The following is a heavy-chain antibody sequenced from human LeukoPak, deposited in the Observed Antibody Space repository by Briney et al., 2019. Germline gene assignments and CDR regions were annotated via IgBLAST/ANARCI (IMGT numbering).Heavy chain of an antibody. V-gene: IGHV4-59*12. D-gene: IGHD3-10*01. J-gene: IGHJ4*02. Sequence: SETLSLTCTVSGGSISSYYWSWIRQPPGKGLEWIGYIYYSGSTNYNPSLKSRVTISVDTSKNQFSLKLSSVTAADTAVYYCARVRGSGSYYIPSYIDYWGQGTLVTVSS. CDR2: IYYSGST. CDR1: GGSISSYY. CDR3: ARVRGSGSYYIPSYIDY.